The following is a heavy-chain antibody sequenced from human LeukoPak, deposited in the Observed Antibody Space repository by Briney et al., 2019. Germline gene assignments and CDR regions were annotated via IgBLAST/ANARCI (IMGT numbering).Heavy chain of an antibody. CDR3: ARRVLQYWSDP. CDR2: IYYSGST. D-gene: IGHD3-10*01. CDR1: GGSISSYY. V-gene: IGHV4-59*08. Sequence: PSETLSLTCTVSGGSISSYYWSWIRQPPGKGLEWIGYIYYSGSTNYNPSLKSRVTISVDTSKNQFSLKLSSVTAADTAVYYCARRVLQYWSDPWGQGTLVTVSS. J-gene: IGHJ5*02.